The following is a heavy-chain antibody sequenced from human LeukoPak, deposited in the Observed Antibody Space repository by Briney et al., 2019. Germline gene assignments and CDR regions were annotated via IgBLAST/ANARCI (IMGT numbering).Heavy chain of an antibody. CDR2: LSSSSSRT. CDR3: AKNKGQLVPNYCMNV. Sequence: GGSLRLSCKASGFSLSTFAMSWVRRAPGKGLELVSTLSSSSSRTYYAESVKGRFTISRDTSMNTVFLQMNSLRGDDTAIYYCAKNKGQLVPNYCMNVWGKGTTVTVS. D-gene: IGHD2/OR15-2a*01. J-gene: IGHJ6*03. CDR1: GFSLSTFA. V-gene: IGHV3-23*01.